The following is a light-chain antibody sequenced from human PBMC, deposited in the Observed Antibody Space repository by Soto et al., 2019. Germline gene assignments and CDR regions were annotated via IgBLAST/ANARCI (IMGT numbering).Light chain of an antibody. CDR1: QSVSSY. V-gene: IGKV3-11*01. CDR3: QQRSNWPLALT. CDR2: DAS. Sequence: EIVLTQSAATLSLSPGERATLSCRASQSVSSYLAWYQQKPGQAPRLLIYDASNRATGIPARFSGSGSGTDSTLTISSLEPEDFAVYYCQQRSNWPLALTFGGGTKVEIK. J-gene: IGKJ4*01.